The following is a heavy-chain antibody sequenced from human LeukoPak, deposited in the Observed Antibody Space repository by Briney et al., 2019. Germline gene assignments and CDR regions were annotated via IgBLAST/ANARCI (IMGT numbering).Heavy chain of an antibody. CDR1: GYTFTSYA. D-gene: IGHD2-2*01. CDR3: ARGGEIRTRSGMDV. CDR2: IIPIFGTA. V-gene: IGHV1-69*13. Sequence: GASVKVSCKASGYTFTSYAISWVRQAPGQGLEWMGGIIPIFGTANYAQKFQGRVTITADESTSTAYMELSSLRSEDTAVYYCARGGEIRTRSGMDVWGQGTTVTVSS. J-gene: IGHJ6*02.